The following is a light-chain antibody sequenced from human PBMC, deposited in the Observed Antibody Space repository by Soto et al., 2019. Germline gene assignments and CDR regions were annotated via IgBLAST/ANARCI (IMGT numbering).Light chain of an antibody. J-gene: IGKJ4*01. CDR3: QQSYSTPRT. V-gene: IGKV1-39*01. CDR2: AAS. CDR1: QSISSY. Sequence: DVQVTQSPSFLSASVGDRVTITCRASQSISSYLNWYQQKPGKAPKLLIYAASSLQSGVPSRFSGSGSGTDFTLTISSLQPEDFATYYCQQSYSTPRTFGGGTKVDI.